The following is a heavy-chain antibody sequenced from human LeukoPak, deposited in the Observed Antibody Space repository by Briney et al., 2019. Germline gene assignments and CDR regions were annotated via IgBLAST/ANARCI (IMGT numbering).Heavy chain of an antibody. D-gene: IGHD1-26*01. Sequence: ASVKVSCKASGYTFNRYGISWVRQAPGQGLECMGIINPSGGSTSYAQKFQGRVTMTRDMSTSTVYMELSSLRSEDTAVYYCARGGVGATTYVWFDPWGQGTLVTVSS. CDR1: GYTFNRYG. V-gene: IGHV1-46*02. CDR3: ARGGVGATTYVWFDP. J-gene: IGHJ5*02. CDR2: INPSGGST.